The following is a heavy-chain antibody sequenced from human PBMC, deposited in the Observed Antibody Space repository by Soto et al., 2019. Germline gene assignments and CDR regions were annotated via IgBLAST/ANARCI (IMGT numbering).Heavy chain of an antibody. D-gene: IGHD6-13*01. CDR3: ARRIAAAGGFDY. V-gene: IGHV6-1*01. J-gene: IGHJ4*02. CDR2: TYYRSKWYN. Sequence: SQTLSLTCAISGDSVSSNSAAWNWIRQSPSRGLEWLGRTYYRSKWYNDYAVSVKSRITINPDTSKNKFSLQLNSVTPEDTAGYYCARRIAAAGGFDYWGQGTLVTVSS. CDR1: GDSVSSNSAA.